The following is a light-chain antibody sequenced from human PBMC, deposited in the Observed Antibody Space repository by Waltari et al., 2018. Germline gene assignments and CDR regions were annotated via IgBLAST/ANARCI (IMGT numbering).Light chain of an antibody. J-gene: IGLJ2*01. CDR1: TSDIGAYKY. Sequence: QSALTQPPSATASPGQTVIIPCPGTTSDIGAYKYVSWYQQIPGRAPALIIYEVDRRPPGVPDRFSGSKSGNTASLTVSGLQTEDEGDYYCSSYAGSNKLIFGGVTKLTVL. CDR2: EVD. V-gene: IGLV2-8*01. CDR3: SSYAGSNKLI.